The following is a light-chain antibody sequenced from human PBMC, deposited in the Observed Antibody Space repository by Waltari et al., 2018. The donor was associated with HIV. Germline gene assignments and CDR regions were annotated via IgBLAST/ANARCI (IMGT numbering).Light chain of an antibody. J-gene: IGKJ4*01. CDR2: LGS. Sequence: MVMTQSPLSLLVTPGEPACIPCSSSQSLLHSNGYNYLDWYLQKPGQSPQLLIYLGSNRASGVPDRFSGSGSGTDFTLKISRVEAEDVGVYYCMQALQTPLTFGGGTKVEIK. CDR1: QSLLHSNGYNY. V-gene: IGKV2-28*01. CDR3: MQALQTPLT.